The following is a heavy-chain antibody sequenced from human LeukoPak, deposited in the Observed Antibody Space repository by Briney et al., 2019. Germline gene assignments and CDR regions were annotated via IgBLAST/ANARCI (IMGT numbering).Heavy chain of an antibody. V-gene: IGHV4-38-2*02. J-gene: IGHJ4*02. Sequence: PSETLSLPCTVSGYSISSAYYWGWIRQPPGKGLEWIGTIYHSGSTYYTPSLKSRVTISLDTSKNQFSLKLSSVTAADTAMYYCARDPLHRFFDYWGQGTLVTVSS. CDR2: IYHSGST. CDR1: GYSISSAYY. CDR3: ARDPLHRFFDY.